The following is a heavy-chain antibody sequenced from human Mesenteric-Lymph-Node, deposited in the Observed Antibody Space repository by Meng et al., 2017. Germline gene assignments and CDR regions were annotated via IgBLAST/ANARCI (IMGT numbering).Heavy chain of an antibody. J-gene: IGHJ5*02. V-gene: IGHV4-4*02. CDR2: IYHSGST. Sequence: LHPTELPALTCAVSGASISSLNWWTWVRQPPGKGLEWIGEIYHSGSTNYNPSLKSRVTISVDKSKNQFSLKLSSVTAADTAVYYCARVAAAGNEWFDPWGQGTLVTVSS. CDR1: GASISSLNW. CDR3: ARVAAAGNEWFDP. D-gene: IGHD6-13*01.